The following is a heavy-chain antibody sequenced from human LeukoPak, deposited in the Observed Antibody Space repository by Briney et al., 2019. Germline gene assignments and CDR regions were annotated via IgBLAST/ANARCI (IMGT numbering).Heavy chain of an antibody. CDR2: IYYSGST. Sequence: RPSETLSLTCTVSGGSISSYYWSWIRQPPGKGLEWIGHIYYSGSTNYNPSLKSRVTISVDTSKNQFSLQLSYVTAADRALYCYARARAAKGAFYIWGQGTMVTVSS. D-gene: IGHD2-15*01. V-gene: IGHV4-59*01. CDR1: GGSISSYY. J-gene: IGHJ3*02. CDR3: ARARAAKGAFYI.